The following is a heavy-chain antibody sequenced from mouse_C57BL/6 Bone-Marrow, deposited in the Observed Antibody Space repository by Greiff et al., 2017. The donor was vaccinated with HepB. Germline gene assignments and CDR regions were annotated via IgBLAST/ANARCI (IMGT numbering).Heavy chain of an antibody. CDR3: ARKDYGRLTYWYFDV. CDR1: GYAFTNYL. Sequence: QVQLQQSGAELVRPGTSVKVSCKASGYAFTNYLIEWVKQRPGQGLEWIGVINPGSGGTNYNEKFKGKATLTADKSSSTAYMQLSSLTSEDSAVYFCARKDYGRLTYWYFDVWGTGTTVTVSS. CDR2: INPGSGGT. D-gene: IGHD1-1*01. J-gene: IGHJ1*03. V-gene: IGHV1-54*01.